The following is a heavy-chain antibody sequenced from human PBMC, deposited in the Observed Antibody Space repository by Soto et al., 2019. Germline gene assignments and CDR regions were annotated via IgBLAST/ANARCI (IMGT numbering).Heavy chain of an antibody. CDR1: GGPIISSSYF. V-gene: IGHV4-39*01. J-gene: IGHJ4*02. CDR3: TSVNILTGYDLGH. D-gene: IGHD3-9*01. CDR2: IYYSGGT. Sequence: PLELLCVTWNVSGGPIISSSYFWVWIRQPPGKGLEWIGSIYYSGGTYYNPSLKSRVTISVDTSKNQFSLKLSSVTAADTAVYYCTSVNILTGYDLGHWGEGTLGTRSS.